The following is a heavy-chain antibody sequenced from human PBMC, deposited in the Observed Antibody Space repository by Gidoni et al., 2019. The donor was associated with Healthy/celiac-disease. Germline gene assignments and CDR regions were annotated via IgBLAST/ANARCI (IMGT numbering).Heavy chain of an antibody. CDR2: ISSSGSTI. CDR3: ARGDSSWEFDY. CDR1: GFTFSDYY. D-gene: IGHD6-13*01. Sequence: QVQLGESGGGLVKPGGSLRLSGAASGFTFSDYYMSWFRQAPGKGLEWVSYISSSGSTIFYADSVKGRFTISSDNAKTSLYLQMNSLRAEDTAVYYCARGDSSWEFDYWGQGTLVTVSS. J-gene: IGHJ4*02. V-gene: IGHV3-11*01.